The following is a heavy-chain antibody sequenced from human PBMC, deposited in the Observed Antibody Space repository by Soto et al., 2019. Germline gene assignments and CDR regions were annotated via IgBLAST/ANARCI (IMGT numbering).Heavy chain of an antibody. CDR3: ARDHYEILTGSGWFGP. CDR1: GFNFSDFY. CDR2: ISSTSTYT. D-gene: IGHD3-9*01. J-gene: IGHJ5*02. V-gene: IGHV3-11*06. Sequence: QVKLVESGGGLVEPGGSLRLSCTATGFNFSDFYMSWLRQAPGKGLEWISYISSTSTYTNYADSVQGRFTISRDNSKQSLYLQLPNLGAGDSAVYYCARDHYEILTGSGWFGPWGLGTLVTVSS.